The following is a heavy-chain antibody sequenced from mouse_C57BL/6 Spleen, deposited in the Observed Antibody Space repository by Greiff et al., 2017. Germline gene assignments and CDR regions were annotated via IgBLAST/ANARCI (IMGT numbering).Heavy chain of an antibody. CDR2: IYPRSGNT. J-gene: IGHJ2*01. V-gene: IGHV1-81*01. D-gene: IGHD2-2*01. CDR3: ANYGYDEKVWYFDY. CDR1: GYTFTSYG. Sequence: QVQLQQSGAELARPGASVKLSCKASGYTFTSYGISWVKQRTGQGLEWIGEIYPRSGNTYYNEKFKGKATLTADKSSSTAYMELRSLTSEDSAVYFGANYGYDEKVWYFDYWGQGTTLTVSS.